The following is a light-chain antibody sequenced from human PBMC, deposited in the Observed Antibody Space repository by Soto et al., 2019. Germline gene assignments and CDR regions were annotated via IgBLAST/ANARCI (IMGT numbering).Light chain of an antibody. CDR2: AAS. CDR1: QGISSY. Sequence: DIQLTQSPSFLSASVGDRVTITCRASQGISSYLAWYQQKPVKAPKLLIYAASTLQSGVPSRFSGSGSGTQYTVSISSLQPEDFATYYCQQLNSYPLFGGGTKVEIK. CDR3: QQLNSYPL. J-gene: IGKJ4*01. V-gene: IGKV1-9*01.